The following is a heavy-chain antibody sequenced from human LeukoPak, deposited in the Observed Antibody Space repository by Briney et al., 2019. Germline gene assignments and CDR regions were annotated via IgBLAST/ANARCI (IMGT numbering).Heavy chain of an antibody. Sequence: VASVKVSCKASGYTFTGYYMHWVRQAPGQGLEWMGWINPNSGNTGYAQKFQGRVTITRNTSISTAYMELSSLRSEDTAVYYCARGGRDGYNYYWGQGTLVTVSS. V-gene: IGHV1-8*03. CDR1: GYTFTGYY. CDR2: INPNSGNT. J-gene: IGHJ4*02. CDR3: ARGGRDGYNYY. D-gene: IGHD5-24*01.